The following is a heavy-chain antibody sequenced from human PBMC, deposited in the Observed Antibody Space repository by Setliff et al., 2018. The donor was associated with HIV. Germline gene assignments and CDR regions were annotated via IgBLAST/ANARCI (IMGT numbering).Heavy chain of an antibody. CDR1: GGPITSNTYF. D-gene: IGHD6-19*01. J-gene: IGHJ4*02. V-gene: IGHV4-39*01. CDR3: ARRRGQKATGWYYFDF. CDR2: IYHSGNT. Sequence: PSQTLSLTCSVSGGPITSNTYFWDWIRQAPGKGLEWIGSIYHSGNTYYNPSLQSRVSISVDTSKRQFSLKLTSVTAGDSALYYCARRRGQKATGWYYFDFWGQGALVTVSS.